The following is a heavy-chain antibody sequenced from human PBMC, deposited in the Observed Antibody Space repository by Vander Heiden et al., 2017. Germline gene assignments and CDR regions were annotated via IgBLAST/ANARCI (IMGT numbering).Heavy chain of an antibody. CDR3: ASTSYSSSSYFDY. V-gene: IGHV3-30*04. CDR1: GFTFSRYA. CDR2: ISYDGSNK. D-gene: IGHD6-6*01. J-gene: IGHJ4*02. Sequence: QVPLVESGGGVVQPGRSLRLSCAAPGFTFSRYAMHWVRQAPGKGLEWVAVISYDGSNKYYADSVKGRFTISRDNSKNTLYLQMNSLRAEDTAVYYCASTSYSSSSYFDYWGQGTLVTVSS.